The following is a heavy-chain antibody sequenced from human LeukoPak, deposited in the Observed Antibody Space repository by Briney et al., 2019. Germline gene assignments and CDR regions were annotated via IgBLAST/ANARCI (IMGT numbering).Heavy chain of an antibody. D-gene: IGHD1-26*01. V-gene: IGHV3-21*01. CDR3: ARDPYSGTYGDTYYYYMDV. Sequence: GGSLRLSCAASGFSFSSYNMNWVRQTPGKGLEWVSSITSSSTYTFYADSVKGRFTISRDNARNALYLQMNSLRAEDTAVYYCARDPYSGTYGDTYYYYMDVWGKGTTVTISS. CDR2: ITSSSTYT. CDR1: GFSFSSYN. J-gene: IGHJ6*03.